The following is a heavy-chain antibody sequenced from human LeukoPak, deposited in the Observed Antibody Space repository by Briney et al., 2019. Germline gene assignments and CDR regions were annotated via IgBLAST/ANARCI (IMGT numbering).Heavy chain of an antibody. D-gene: IGHD2-15*01. CDR3: ARDAEDIVVVVAATPTSYMDV. CDR1: GYTFTSYY. V-gene: IGHV1-46*01. J-gene: IGHJ6*03. Sequence: ASVQVSCKASGYTFTSYYMHWVRQAPGQGLEWMGIINPSGGSTSYAQKFQGRVTMTRDMSTSTVYMELSSLRSEDTAVYYCARDAEDIVVVVAATPTSYMDVWGKGTTVTASS. CDR2: INPSGGST.